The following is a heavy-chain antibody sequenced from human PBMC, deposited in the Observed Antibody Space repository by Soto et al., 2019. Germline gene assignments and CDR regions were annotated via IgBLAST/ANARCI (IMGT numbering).Heavy chain of an antibody. CDR1: GYTFTSYG. V-gene: IGHV1-18*01. D-gene: IGHD2-15*01. CDR3: ARHGPYCSGGSCYSSYYYGMDV. J-gene: IGHJ6*02. Sequence: GASVKVSCKASGYTFTSYGISWVRQAPGQGLEWMGWISAYNGNTNYAQKLQGRVTMTTDTSTSTAYMELRSLRSDDTAVYYCARHGPYCSGGSCYSSYYYGMDVWGQGTTVTVS. CDR2: ISAYNGNT.